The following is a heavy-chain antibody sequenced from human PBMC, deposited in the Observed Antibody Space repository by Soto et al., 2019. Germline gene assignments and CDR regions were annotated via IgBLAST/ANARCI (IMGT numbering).Heavy chain of an antibody. D-gene: IGHD2-2*01. CDR1: GFTFSSYW. V-gene: IGHV3-74*01. CDR3: ARSLSTSPDY. Sequence: EVQLVESGGGLVQPGGSLRLSCAASGFTFSSYWMHWVRQAPGKGLVWVSRINCDGSYRGYADSVKGRFTISRDNAKNTLYLQMNILRVEDTAVYYCARSLSTSPDYWGQGTLVTVSS. CDR2: INCDGSYR. J-gene: IGHJ4*02.